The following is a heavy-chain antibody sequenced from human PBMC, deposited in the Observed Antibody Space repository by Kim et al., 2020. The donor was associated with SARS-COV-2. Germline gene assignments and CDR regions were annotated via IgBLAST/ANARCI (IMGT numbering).Heavy chain of an antibody. Sequence: NYAQKLQGRVTMTTDTSTSTAYMELRSLRSDDTAVYYCARGYNWNDVLDYWGQGTLVTVSS. CDR3: ARGYNWNDVLDY. J-gene: IGHJ4*02. V-gene: IGHV1-18*01. D-gene: IGHD1-1*01.